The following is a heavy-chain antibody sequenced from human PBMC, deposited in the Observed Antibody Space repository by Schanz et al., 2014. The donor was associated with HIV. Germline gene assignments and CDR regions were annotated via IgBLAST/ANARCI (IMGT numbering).Heavy chain of an antibody. Sequence: QVQLVESGGGVVQPGRSLRLSCAASGFTFNSYAMHWVRQAPGKGLEWVTVISNEGSNKYYTDSVKGRFTISRDNSKNTVYLQMNSLRPEDTAVYYCARMEQLIIGYYYGMDVWGQGTTVTVSS. J-gene: IGHJ6*02. V-gene: IGHV3-30-3*01. CDR1: GFTFNSYA. CDR2: ISNEGSNK. D-gene: IGHD3-16*01. CDR3: ARMEQLIIGYYYGMDV.